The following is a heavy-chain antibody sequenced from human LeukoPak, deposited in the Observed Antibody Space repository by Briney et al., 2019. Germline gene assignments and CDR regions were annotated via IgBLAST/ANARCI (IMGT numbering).Heavy chain of an antibody. J-gene: IGHJ4*02. CDR2: IFYSGST. D-gene: IGHD1-26*01. V-gene: IGHV4-59*12. CDR3: ASRAIVGATRDY. Sequence: SETLSLTCTVSGGSISGYYWSWIRQPPGKGLEWIGYIFYSGSTNYNPSLKSRVTISVDKSKNQFSLKLSSVTAADTAVYYCASRAIVGATRDYWGQGTLVTVSS. CDR1: GGSISGYY.